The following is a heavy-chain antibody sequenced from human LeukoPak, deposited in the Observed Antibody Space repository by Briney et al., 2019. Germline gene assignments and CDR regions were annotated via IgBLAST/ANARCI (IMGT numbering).Heavy chain of an antibody. V-gene: IGHV3-21*01. J-gene: IGHJ4*02. CDR3: ARVRATGTSPYYFDY. CDR1: GFTFSSYS. D-gene: IGHD1-1*01. Sequence: PGGSLRLSCEASGFTFSSYSMNWVRQAPGKGLEWVSSISSSSSYIYYADSVKGRFTISRDNAKNSLYLPMNSLRAEDTAVYYCARVRATGTSPYYFDYWGQGTLVTVSS. CDR2: ISSSSSYI.